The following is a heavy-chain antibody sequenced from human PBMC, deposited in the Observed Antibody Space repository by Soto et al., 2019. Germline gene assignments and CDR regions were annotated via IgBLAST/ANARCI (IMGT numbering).Heavy chain of an antibody. CDR3: ARDDFGVVGAGDV. J-gene: IGHJ6*04. CDR2: IWYDGSNK. V-gene: IGHV3-33*01. D-gene: IGHD3-3*01. Sequence: GGSLRLSCAASGFTFSSYGMHWVRQAPGKGLEWVAVIWYDGSNKYYADSVKGRFTISRDNSKNTLYLQMNSLRAEDTAVYYCARDDFGVVGAGDVWGKGTTVTVSS. CDR1: GFTFSSYG.